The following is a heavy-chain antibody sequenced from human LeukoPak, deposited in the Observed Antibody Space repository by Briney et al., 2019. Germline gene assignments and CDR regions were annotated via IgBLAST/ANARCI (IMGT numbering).Heavy chain of an antibody. V-gene: IGHV4-59*01. J-gene: IGHJ2*01. Sequence: SETLSLTCAVSGGSLSSYYWRWVRQPPGKGREWRGDIYYSGSTNYNPSLTSRGTISVDTSKNQCSLKLSSVTAADTAVYYCARNYYTSVNYDYWYFDLWGRGTLVTVSS. CDR2: IYYSGST. CDR1: GGSLSSYY. D-gene: IGHD3-10*01. CDR3: ARNYYTSVNYDYWYFDL.